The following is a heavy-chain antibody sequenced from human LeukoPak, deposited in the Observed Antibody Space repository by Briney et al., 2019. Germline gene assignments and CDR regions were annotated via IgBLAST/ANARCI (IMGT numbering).Heavy chain of an antibody. CDR3: ARDYYDSSGHGHDAFDI. Sequence: ASVKVSCKASGGTFSSYAISWVRQAPGQGLEWMGGIIPIFGTANYAQKFQGRVTITTGESTSTAYMELSSLRSEDTAVYYCARDYYDSSGHGHDAFDIWGQGTMVTVSS. V-gene: IGHV1-69*05. D-gene: IGHD3-22*01. CDR2: IIPIFGTA. J-gene: IGHJ3*02. CDR1: GGTFSSYA.